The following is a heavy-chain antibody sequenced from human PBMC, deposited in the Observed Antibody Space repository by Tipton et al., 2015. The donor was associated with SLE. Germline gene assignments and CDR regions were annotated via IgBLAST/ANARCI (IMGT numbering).Heavy chain of an antibody. CDR3: ARGVGAGAAFDI. CDR1: GGSISSSSYY. V-gene: IGHV4-39*01. D-gene: IGHD1-26*01. CDR2: IYYSGST. J-gene: IGHJ3*02. Sequence: TLSLTCTVSGGSISSSSYYWGWIRQPPGKGLEWIGSIYYSGSTYYNPSLTSRVTISVDTSKNQFSLKLSSVTAADTAVYYCARGVGAGAAFDIWGQGTMVTVSS.